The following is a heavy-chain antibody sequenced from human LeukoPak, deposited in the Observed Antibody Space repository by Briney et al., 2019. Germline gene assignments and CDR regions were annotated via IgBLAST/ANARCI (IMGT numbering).Heavy chain of an antibody. CDR3: AKWDSSSH. Sequence: GRSLRLSCAASGFTFSSYGMHWVRQAPGKGLEWVAFIRYDGSNKYYADSVKGRFTISRDNSKDTLYLQMNSLRVEDTAVYYCAKWDSSSHWGQGTLVTVSS. V-gene: IGHV3-30*02. CDR1: GFTFSSYG. J-gene: IGHJ4*02. D-gene: IGHD6-13*01. CDR2: IRYDGSNK.